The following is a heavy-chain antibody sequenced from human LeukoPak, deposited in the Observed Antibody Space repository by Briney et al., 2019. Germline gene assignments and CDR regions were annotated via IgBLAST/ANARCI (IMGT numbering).Heavy chain of an antibody. Sequence: SETLSLTCTVSGYSISSGYYWGWVRQPPGKGLEWIGSIYHSGSTYYNPSLKSRVTISVDTSKNQFSLKLSSVTAADTAVYYCARGLAAAGTDNWGQGTLVTVSS. CDR2: IYHSGST. CDR3: ARGLAAAGTDN. CDR1: GYSISSGYY. J-gene: IGHJ4*02. V-gene: IGHV4-38-2*02. D-gene: IGHD6-13*01.